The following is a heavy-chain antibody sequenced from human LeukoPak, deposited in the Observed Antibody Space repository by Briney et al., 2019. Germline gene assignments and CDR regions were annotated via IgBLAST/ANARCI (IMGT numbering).Heavy chain of an antibody. V-gene: IGHV3-11*04. Sequence: GGSLRLSCAASGITLSDYYMSWIRQAPGKGQEWVSHISSSGSTIYYADSVKGRFTISRDNAKNSLYLQMNSLRAEDTAVYYCARGGSYGSGSPFPDWFDPWGQGTLVTVSS. J-gene: IGHJ5*02. CDR3: ARGGSYGSGSPFPDWFDP. CDR1: GITLSDYY. D-gene: IGHD3-10*01. CDR2: ISSSGSTI.